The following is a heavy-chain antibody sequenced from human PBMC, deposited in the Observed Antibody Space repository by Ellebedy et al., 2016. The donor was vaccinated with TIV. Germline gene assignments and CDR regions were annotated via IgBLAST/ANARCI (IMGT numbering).Heavy chain of an antibody. CDR2: IDPSDSYT. V-gene: IGHV5-10-1*01. CDR3: ARRGGYDSSGYFLPLDY. J-gene: IGHJ4*02. D-gene: IGHD3-22*01. CDR1: GYSFTNYW. Sequence: GESLKISXKGSGYSFTNYWIGWVRQMPGKGLEWMGRIDPSDSYTNYSPSFQGHVTISADKSISTAYLQWSSLKASDTAMYYCARRGGYDSSGYFLPLDYWGQGTLVTVSS.